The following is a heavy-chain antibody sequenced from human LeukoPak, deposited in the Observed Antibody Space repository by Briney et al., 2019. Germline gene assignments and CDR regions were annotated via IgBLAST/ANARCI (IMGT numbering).Heavy chain of an antibody. J-gene: IGHJ4*02. CDR2: ISAYNGNT. CDR3: ASSAYDILTGYFDY. D-gene: IGHD3-9*01. CDR1: GYTFTSYG. V-gene: IGHV1-18*01. Sequence: ASVKVSCKASGYTFTSYGISWVRQAPGQGLEWIGWISAYNGNTNYAQKLQGRVTMTTDTSTSTAYMELSSLRSEDTAVYYCASSAYDILTGYFDYWGQGTLVTVSS.